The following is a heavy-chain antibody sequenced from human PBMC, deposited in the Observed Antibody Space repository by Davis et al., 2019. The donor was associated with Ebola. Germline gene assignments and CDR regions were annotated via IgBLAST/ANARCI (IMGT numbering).Heavy chain of an antibody. J-gene: IGHJ4*02. CDR2: IYSSGNT. D-gene: IGHD2-15*01. Sequence: PSETLSLTCIVSGDSISRYYWTWIRQSAGEGLEWIGRIYSSGNTDYNPSLESRVTMSVDTSKNQVFLRLRSVTAADTAVYYCARDSCSGCLPDKWGQGILVTVSS. CDR3: ARDSCSGCLPDK. CDR1: GDSISRYY. V-gene: IGHV4-4*07.